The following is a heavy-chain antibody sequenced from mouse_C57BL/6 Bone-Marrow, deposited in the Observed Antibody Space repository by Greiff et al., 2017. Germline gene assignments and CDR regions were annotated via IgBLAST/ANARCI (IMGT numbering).Heavy chain of an antibody. V-gene: IGHV1-69*01. D-gene: IGHD1-1*01. Sequence: QVQLQQPGAELVMPGASVKLSCTASGYTFTSYWMHWVKQRPGQGLEWIGEIDPSDSYTNYTPKFQGKSTLTVDKSSSTAYMQLSSLTSEDSAVYYCARRVYYYGSSYVAWFAYWGQGTLVTVSA. CDR2: IDPSDSYT. CDR1: GYTFTSYW. J-gene: IGHJ3*01. CDR3: ARRVYYYGSSYVAWFAY.